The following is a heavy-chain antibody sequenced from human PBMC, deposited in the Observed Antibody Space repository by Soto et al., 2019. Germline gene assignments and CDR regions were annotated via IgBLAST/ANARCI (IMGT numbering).Heavy chain of an antibody. CDR3: VRDRGAVWGNYRKRAPRFDS. V-gene: IGHV4-39*07. CDR1: GGSITGGSISSTTYY. D-gene: IGHD3-16*02. CDR2: FFIGGSA. Sequence: LSLTCTVSGGSITGGSISSTTYYWGWMRQPPGKGLEWIASFFIGGSANYNPSLKSRATISLDKSKSQFSLQLTSVTAADKAIYYCVRDRGAVWGNYRKRAPRFDSWGQGIPVTVSS. J-gene: IGHJ4*02.